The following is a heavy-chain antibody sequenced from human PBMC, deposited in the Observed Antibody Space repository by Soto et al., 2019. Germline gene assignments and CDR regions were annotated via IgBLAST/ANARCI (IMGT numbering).Heavy chain of an antibody. D-gene: IGHD2-2*01. J-gene: IGHJ5*02. CDR3: ARQLGARYCSSTSCYSNWFDP. CDR2: IYPGDSDT. V-gene: IGHV5-51*01. CDR1: GYSFTSYW. Sequence: PAESLKISCKGSGYSFTSYWIGWVRQMPGKGLEWMGIIYPGDSDTRYSPSFQGQVTISADKSISTAYLQWSSLKASDTAMYYCARQLGARYCSSTSCYSNWFDPWGQGTLVTVSS.